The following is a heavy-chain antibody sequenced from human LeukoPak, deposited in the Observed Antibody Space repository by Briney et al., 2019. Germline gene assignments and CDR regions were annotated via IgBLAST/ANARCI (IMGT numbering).Heavy chain of an antibody. J-gene: IGHJ2*01. CDR1: GYTFTSYG. CDR3: ARDKSRTAPYYYDSSGYNSRWYFDL. D-gene: IGHD3-22*01. V-gene: IGHV1-18*01. Sequence: ASVNVSCTASGYTFTSYGISWVRQAPGQGLEWVGWISAYNGNTNYAQKLQGRVTMTTDTDTSKAYMELRSLRYDDTAVYYCARDKSRTAPYYYDSSGYNSRWYFDLWGRGTLVTVSS. CDR2: ISAYNGNT.